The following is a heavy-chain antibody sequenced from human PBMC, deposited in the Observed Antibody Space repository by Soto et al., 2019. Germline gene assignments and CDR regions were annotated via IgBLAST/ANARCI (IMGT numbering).Heavy chain of an antibody. V-gene: IGHV1-2*02. CDR1: GYTFTDFY. D-gene: IGHD1-26*01. Sequence: GPVKVSFKTSGYTFTDFYLHWVRQAPGQGLEWMGWVNCKSGGTNYAQKFQGRISMTRDTSLNTAYMDLNSLSSDDTAVYYCAREPRPTGYRGKWFDFDYWGLGTLVTVSS. J-gene: IGHJ4*02. CDR3: AREPRPTGYRGKWFDFDY. CDR2: VNCKSGGT.